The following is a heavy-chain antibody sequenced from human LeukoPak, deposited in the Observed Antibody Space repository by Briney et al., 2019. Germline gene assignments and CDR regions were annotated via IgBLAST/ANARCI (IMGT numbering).Heavy chain of an antibody. CDR1: GVSIRSSVPIGSSMLY. Sequence: SETLSLTCTVSGVSIRSSVPIGSSMLYWAWVRQPPGKGLEWIGNISYSGSTFYNPSLESRIIISVDTSKSQFSLKLSSVTAADTAVYYCARVSMVRGLTGWFDPWGQGTLVTVSS. D-gene: IGHD3-10*01. CDR3: ARVSMVRGLTGWFDP. V-gene: IGHV4-39*07. CDR2: ISYSGST. J-gene: IGHJ5*02.